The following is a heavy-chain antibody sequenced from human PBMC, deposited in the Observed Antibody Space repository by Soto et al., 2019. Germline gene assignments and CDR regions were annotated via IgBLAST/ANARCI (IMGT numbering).Heavy chain of an antibody. CDR2: IYHGGST. J-gene: IGHJ5*02. V-gene: IGHV4-39*01. CDR1: NGSISSAIYY. Sequence: QLQLQESGPGLVKPSETLSLTCTVSNGSISSAIYYWGWIRQPPGKGLEWIGSIYHGGSTYYNPSLQGRVTISVATPKNQFSLKLSSVTAADTAVYFCAGRSSLASVQVYFGEISNYNWFDPWGQGTLVTVSS. CDR3: AGRSSLASVQVYFGEISNYNWFDP. D-gene: IGHD3-10*01.